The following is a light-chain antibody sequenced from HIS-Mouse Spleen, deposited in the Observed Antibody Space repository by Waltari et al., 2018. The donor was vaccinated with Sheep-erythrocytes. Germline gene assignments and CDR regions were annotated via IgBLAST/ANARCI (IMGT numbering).Light chain of an antibody. J-gene: IGKJ2*01. Sequence: EIVLTQSPATLSLSPGERVTLSCRASQSVSSYLAWYQQKPGQAPRLLIYDASNRATGIPARFSGSGSGTDFTLTISGLEPEDFAVYYCQQRSNWYTFGQGTKLEIK. CDR3: QQRSNWYT. V-gene: IGKV3-11*01. CDR2: DAS. CDR1: QSVSSY.